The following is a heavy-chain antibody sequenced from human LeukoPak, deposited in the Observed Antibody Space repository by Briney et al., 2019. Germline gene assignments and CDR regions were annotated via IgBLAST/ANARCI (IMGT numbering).Heavy chain of an antibody. CDR2: IKQGGSEK. CDR3: ARETMYYYDSSGYYPDY. J-gene: IGHJ4*02. CDR1: GFTFSSYW. V-gene: IGHV3-7*01. Sequence: GGSLRLSCAASGFTFSSYWMSWVRQAPGKGLEWVANIKQGGSEKYYVDSVKGRFTISRDNAKNSLYLQMNSLRAEDTAVYYCARETMYYYDSSGYYPDYWGQGTLVTVSS. D-gene: IGHD3-22*01.